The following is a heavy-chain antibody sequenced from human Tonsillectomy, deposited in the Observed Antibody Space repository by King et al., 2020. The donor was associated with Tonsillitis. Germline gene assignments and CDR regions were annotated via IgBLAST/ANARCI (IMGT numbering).Heavy chain of an antibody. D-gene: IGHD3-16*01. J-gene: IGHJ4*02. CDR2: ISYDGSNK. CDR1: GFTFSSYA. CDR3: ARDTDQIDYDFDY. V-gene: IGHV3-30*04. Sequence: VQLVQSGGGVVQPGRSLRLSCAASGFTFSSYAMHWVRQAPGKGLEWVAVISYDGSNKYYADSVKGRFTISRDNSKNTLYLQMNSLRAEDTAVYYCARDTDQIDYDFDYWGQGTLVTVSS.